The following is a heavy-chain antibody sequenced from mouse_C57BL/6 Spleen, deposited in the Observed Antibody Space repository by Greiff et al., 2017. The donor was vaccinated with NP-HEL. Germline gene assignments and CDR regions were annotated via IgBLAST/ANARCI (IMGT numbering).Heavy chain of an antibody. V-gene: IGHV1-64*01. CDR2: IHPNSGST. Sequence: QVQLQQPGAELVKPGASVKLSCKASGYTFTSYWMHWVKQRPGQGLEWIGMIHPNSGSTNYNEKFKSKATLTVDKSSSTAYMQLSSLTSEDSAVYDCARKEYYSNPYAMDYWGQGTSVTVSS. D-gene: IGHD2-5*01. CDR3: ARKEYYSNPYAMDY. CDR1: GYTFTSYW. J-gene: IGHJ4*01.